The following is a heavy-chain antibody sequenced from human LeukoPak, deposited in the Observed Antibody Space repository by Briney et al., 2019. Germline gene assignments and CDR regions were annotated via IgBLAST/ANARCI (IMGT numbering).Heavy chain of an antibody. CDR1: GFTFSSYE. V-gene: IGHV3-48*03. CDR2: ISSSGSTI. Sequence: GGSLRLSCAASGFTFSSYEMNWVRQAPGEGLEWVSYISSSGSTIYYADSVKGRFTISRDNAKKSLFLEMNSLRAEDTAVYYCATNYYDSSGYSPFDYWGQGTLVTVSS. D-gene: IGHD3-22*01. J-gene: IGHJ4*02. CDR3: ATNYYDSSGYSPFDY.